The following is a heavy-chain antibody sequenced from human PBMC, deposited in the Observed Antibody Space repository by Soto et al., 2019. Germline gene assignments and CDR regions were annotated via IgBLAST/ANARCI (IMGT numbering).Heavy chain of an antibody. Sequence: QAPGKGLEWVSGISWNSGSIGYADSVKGRFTISRDNAKNSLYLQMNSLRAEDTALYYCSKYNQQGVQDPCAFD. D-gene: IGHD1-1*01. J-gene: IGHJ3*02. V-gene: IGHV3-9*01. CDR2: ISWNSGSI. CDR3: SKYNQQGVQDPCAFD.